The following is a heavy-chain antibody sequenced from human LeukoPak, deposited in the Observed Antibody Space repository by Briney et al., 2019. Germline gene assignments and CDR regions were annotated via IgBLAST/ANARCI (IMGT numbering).Heavy chain of an antibody. J-gene: IGHJ5*02. CDR3: AKGARAAAALDWFDP. V-gene: IGHV4-38-2*02. Sequence: SGTLSLTCTVSGYSISSGYYWGWIRQPPGKGLEWIGSIYHSGSTYYNPSLKSPVTISVDTSKNQFSLKLSSVTAADTAVYYCAKGARAAAALDWFDPWGQGTLVTVSS. D-gene: IGHD6-13*01. CDR1: GYSISSGYY. CDR2: IYHSGST.